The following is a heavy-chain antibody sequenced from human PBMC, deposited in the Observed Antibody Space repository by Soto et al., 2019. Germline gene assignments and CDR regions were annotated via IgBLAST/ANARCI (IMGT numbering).Heavy chain of an antibody. J-gene: IGHJ3*02. Sequence: SQTLSLTCAVYGGSFSGYYWSWIRQPPGKGLEWIGEINHSGSTNYNPSLKSRVTISVDTSKNQFSLKLSSVTAADTAVYYCARGLDAFDIWGQGTMVTVSS. CDR3: ARGLDAFDI. V-gene: IGHV4-34*01. CDR2: INHSGST. CDR1: GGSFSGYY.